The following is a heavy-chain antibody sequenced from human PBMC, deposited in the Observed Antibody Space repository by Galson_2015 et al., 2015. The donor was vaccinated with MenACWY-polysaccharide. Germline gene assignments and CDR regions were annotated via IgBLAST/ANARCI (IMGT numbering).Heavy chain of an antibody. Sequence: SVKASCKASGYTFSSYDINWVRQATGQRLEWMGWMNPNSGNTGYAQTFQGRVTMTRNTSIRTAYMGLSSLTSEDTAVYYCARGRRDTAVAAPAAVLLDYWGQGILVTVSS. CDR3: ARGRRDTAVAAPAAVLLDY. V-gene: IGHV1-8*01. CDR2: MNPNSGNT. D-gene: IGHD6-19*01. J-gene: IGHJ4*02. CDR1: GYTFSSYD.